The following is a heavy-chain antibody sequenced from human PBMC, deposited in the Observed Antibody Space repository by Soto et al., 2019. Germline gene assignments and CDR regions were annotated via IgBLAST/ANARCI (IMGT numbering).Heavy chain of an antibody. Sequence: QVQLVESGGGEVQPGRSLTISCAASGFTFGTYGMHWVRQTPGKGLEWVAVISYDGTNKFYSDSVKGRFTISRDNFKNTLTLQMNRLRADDTAVYSCAKDLQSYGDYDYYCYGMDVWGLGTRVTVSS. J-gene: IGHJ6*02. CDR1: GFTFGTYG. D-gene: IGHD4-17*01. CDR2: ISYDGTNK. CDR3: AKDLQSYGDYDYYCYGMDV. V-gene: IGHV3-30*18.